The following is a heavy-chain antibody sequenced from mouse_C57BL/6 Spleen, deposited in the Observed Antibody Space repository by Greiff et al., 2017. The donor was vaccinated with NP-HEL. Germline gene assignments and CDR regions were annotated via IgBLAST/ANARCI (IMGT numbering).Heavy chain of an antibody. CDR1: GYSITSGYY. CDR3: ASPLLDY. V-gene: IGHV3-6*01. J-gene: IGHJ2*01. CDR2: ISYDGSN. D-gene: IGHD1-1*01. Sequence: LLESGPGLVKPSQSLSLTCSVTGYSITSGYYWNWIRQFPGNKLEWMGYISYDGSNNYNPSLKNRISITRDTSKNQFFLKLNSVTTEDTATYYCASPLLDYWGQGTTLTVSS.